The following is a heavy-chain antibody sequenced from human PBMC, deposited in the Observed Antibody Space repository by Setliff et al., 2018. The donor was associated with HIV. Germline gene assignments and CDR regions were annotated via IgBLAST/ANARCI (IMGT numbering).Heavy chain of an antibody. CDR2: ISSSGSTI. CDR1: GFTFSSYE. CDR3: AKANPNHDAFDI. V-gene: IGHV3-48*03. Sequence: GGSLRLSCAASGFTFSSYEMNWVRQAPGKGLEWVSYISSSGSTIYYADSVKGRFTISRDNSKNSLYLQMNSLRTEDTALYYCAKANPNHDAFDIWGQGTMVTVSS. J-gene: IGHJ3*02.